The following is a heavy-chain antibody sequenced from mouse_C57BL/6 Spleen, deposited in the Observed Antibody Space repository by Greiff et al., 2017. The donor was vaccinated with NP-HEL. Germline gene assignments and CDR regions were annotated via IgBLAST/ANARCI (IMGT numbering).Heavy chain of an antibody. Sequence: VQLKESGPGLVKPSQSLSLTCSVTGYSITSGYYWNWIRQFPGNKLEWMGYISYDGSNNYNPSLKNRISITRDTSKNQFFLKLNSVTTEDTATYYCARNYGREYFDVWGTGTTVTVSS. V-gene: IGHV3-6*01. D-gene: IGHD1-1*01. CDR2: ISYDGSN. CDR3: ARNYGREYFDV. J-gene: IGHJ1*03. CDR1: GYSITSGYY.